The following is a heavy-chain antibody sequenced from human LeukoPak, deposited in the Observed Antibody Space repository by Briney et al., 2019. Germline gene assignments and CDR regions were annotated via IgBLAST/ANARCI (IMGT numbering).Heavy chain of an antibody. J-gene: IGHJ6*03. D-gene: IGHD3-3*01. CDR2: ISAYNGNT. Sequence: ASVKVSCKASGYTFTSYGISWVRQATGQRLEWMGWISAYNGNTNYAQKLQGRVTMTTDTSTSTAYMELRSLRSDDTAVYYCARVWEWLSAKTYYYYMDVWGKGTTVTVSS. CDR1: GYTFTSYG. CDR3: ARVWEWLSAKTYYYYMDV. V-gene: IGHV1-18*01.